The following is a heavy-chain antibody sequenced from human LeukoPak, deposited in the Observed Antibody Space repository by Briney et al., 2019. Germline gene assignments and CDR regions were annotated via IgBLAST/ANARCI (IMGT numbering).Heavy chain of an antibody. CDR1: GGSVSSGTYY. CDR3: ARGLWFGEQDGLGI. V-gene: IGHV4-61*10. D-gene: IGHD3-10*01. J-gene: IGHJ3*02. CDR2: IYTSGST. Sequence: PSETLSLTCTVSGGSVSSGTYYWSWIRQPAGKGLEWIGRIYTSGSTTYNPSLKSRVSISMDTSKNQFSLKMTSVTAADTAIYFCARGLWFGEQDGLGIWGPGTVVTVAS.